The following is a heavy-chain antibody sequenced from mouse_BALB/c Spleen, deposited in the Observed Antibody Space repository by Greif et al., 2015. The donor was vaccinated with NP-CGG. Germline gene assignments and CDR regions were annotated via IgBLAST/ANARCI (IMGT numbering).Heavy chain of an antibody. CDR3: ARLFDV. CDR1: GFTFSSFG. J-gene: IGHJ2*01. CDR2: ISSGSSTI. Sequence: EVQRVESGGGLVQPGGSRKLSCAASGFTFSSFGMHWVRQAPEKGLEWVAYISSGSSTIYYADTVKGRFTISRDNPKNTLFLQMTSLRAEDTAMYYCARLFDVWGQGTTPPVSS. V-gene: IGHV5-17*02.